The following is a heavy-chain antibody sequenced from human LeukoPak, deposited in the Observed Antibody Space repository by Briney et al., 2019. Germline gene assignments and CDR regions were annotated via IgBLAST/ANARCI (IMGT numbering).Heavy chain of an antibody. Sequence: ETAETLRLSCTASGFAFSNYEMNWIRQSPGKGLEWVSYIRSTSNTIYYADSVKGRFTISRDNAKNSLYLQMNSLRAEDTAVYYCARGLGGWFIDYWGQGTLVTVSS. D-gene: IGHD3-16*01. CDR2: IRSTSNTI. V-gene: IGHV3-48*03. CDR1: GFAFSNYE. CDR3: ARGLGGWFIDY. J-gene: IGHJ4*02.